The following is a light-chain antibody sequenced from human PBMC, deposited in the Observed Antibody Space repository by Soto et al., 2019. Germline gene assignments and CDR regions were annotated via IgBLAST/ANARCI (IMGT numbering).Light chain of an antibody. J-gene: IGKJ5*01. V-gene: IGKV3-20*01. CDR3: QQYGSSHT. CDR2: GAS. CDR1: QSVTSTY. Sequence: EILLPQSPGTLSLSPGERATLSCRASQSVTSTYLAWYQQKPGQAPRLLIYGASSRAIGIPDRFSGSVSGSDFILTINRLEPEDFAVYYCQQYGSSHTFGQGTRLAIK.